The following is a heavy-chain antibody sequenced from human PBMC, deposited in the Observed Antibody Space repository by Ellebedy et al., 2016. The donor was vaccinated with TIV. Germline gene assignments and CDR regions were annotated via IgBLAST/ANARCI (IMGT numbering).Heavy chain of an antibody. D-gene: IGHD2-15*01. V-gene: IGHV3-9*01. CDR1: GFTFGDYA. CDR3: GKAYFSRSAGSCCPDY. CDR2: ISWDGGTI. J-gene: IGHJ4*02. Sequence: PGGSLRLSCAASGFTFGDYAMHWVRQGPGKGLEWVSGISWDGGTIAYADSVKGRFTISRDNAKNSLFLQMNSLRAEDTALYYCGKAYFSRSAGSCCPDYWGQGTLVTVSS.